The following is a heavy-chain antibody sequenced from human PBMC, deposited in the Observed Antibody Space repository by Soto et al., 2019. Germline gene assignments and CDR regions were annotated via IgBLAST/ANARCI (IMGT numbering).Heavy chain of an antibody. V-gene: IGHV3-30*18. D-gene: IGHD3-22*01. CDR2: MSYDGSNK. Sequence: QVQLVESGGGVVQPERSLRLSCAASGFTFSNYGMHWVRHAPGKGLEWVAVMSYDGSNKYYADSVKGRFTISRDNSKNTLFLQMNSLRTEDTAVYYCAKGPAFYYDACGSIDYWGQGTLVIVSS. CDR3: AKGPAFYYDACGSIDY. CDR1: GFTFSNYG. J-gene: IGHJ4*02.